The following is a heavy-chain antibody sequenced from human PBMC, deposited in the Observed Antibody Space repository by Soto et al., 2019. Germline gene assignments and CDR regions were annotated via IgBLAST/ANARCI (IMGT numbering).Heavy chain of an antibody. D-gene: IGHD2-2*02. CDR1: GYTFTSYY. V-gene: IGHV1-46*03. CDR3: ARGFCSSTSCYRPLQAFDI. CDR2: INPSGGST. J-gene: IGHJ3*02. Sequence: ASVKVSCKASGYTFTSYYMHWVRQAPGQGLEWMGIINPSGGSTSYAQKFQGRVTMTRDTSTSTVYMELSSLRSEDTAVYYCARGFCSSTSCYRPLQAFDIWGQGTMVTVSS.